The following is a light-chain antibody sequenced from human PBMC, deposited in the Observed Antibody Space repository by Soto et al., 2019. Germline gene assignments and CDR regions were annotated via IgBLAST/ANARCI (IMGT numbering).Light chain of an antibody. Sequence: EIVMTLSPATLSVSPGERATLSCRASQSVSSNLAWYQQKPGQAPRLLIYGAYTRATGIQARFSGSGSGTEFTLTIRSLQSEDFAVYYCKQYNNWPLTFGQGTKVDIK. CDR2: GAY. CDR3: KQYNNWPLT. V-gene: IGKV3-15*01. CDR1: QSVSSN. J-gene: IGKJ1*01.